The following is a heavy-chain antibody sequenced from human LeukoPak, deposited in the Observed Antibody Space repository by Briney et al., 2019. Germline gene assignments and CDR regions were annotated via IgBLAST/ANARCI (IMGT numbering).Heavy chain of an antibody. CDR3: AKDYAMIEVVTLFDN. Sequence: PGGSLRLSCTVSGFTVSSNSWSWVRQAPGKGLEWVSFIYSGGNTHYSDSVKGRFTISRDNSKNTLYLQMNSLRADDTAVYYCAKDYAMIEVVTLFDNWGQGTLVTVSS. V-gene: IGHV3-53*01. J-gene: IGHJ4*02. CDR2: IYSGGNT. CDR1: GFTVSSNS. D-gene: IGHD3-22*01.